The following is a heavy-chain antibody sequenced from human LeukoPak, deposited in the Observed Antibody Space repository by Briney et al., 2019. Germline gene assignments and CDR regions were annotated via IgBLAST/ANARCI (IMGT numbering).Heavy chain of an antibody. CDR3: ARAMITFGGVIAHCYYYMDV. J-gene: IGHJ6*03. V-gene: IGHV3-43D*03. CDR1: GFTFDDYA. D-gene: IGHD3-16*02. CDR2: ISWQGGTT. Sequence: GGSLRLSCAASGFTFDDYAMHWVRQAPGKGLEWVSFISWQGGTTYYADSVKGRFTISRDNSKNSLYLQMNSLRAEDTALYYCARAMITFGGVIAHCYYYMDVWGKGTTVTVSS.